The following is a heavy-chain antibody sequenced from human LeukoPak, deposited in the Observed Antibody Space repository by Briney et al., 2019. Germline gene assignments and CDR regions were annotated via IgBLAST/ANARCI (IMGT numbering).Heavy chain of an antibody. CDR3: TTKIFGVVNDDY. Sequence: GASVKVSCKASGGTFSSYAISWVRQAPGQGLEWMGRIIPILGIANYALKFQGRVTITADKSTSTAYMELSSLRSEDTAVYYCTTKIFGVVNDDYWGQGTLVTVSS. CDR1: GGTFSSYA. V-gene: IGHV1-69*04. CDR2: IIPILGIA. D-gene: IGHD3-3*01. J-gene: IGHJ4*02.